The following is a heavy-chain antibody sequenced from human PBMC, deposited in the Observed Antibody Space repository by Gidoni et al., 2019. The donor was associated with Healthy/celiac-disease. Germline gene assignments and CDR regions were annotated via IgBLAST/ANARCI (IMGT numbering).Heavy chain of an antibody. CDR2: INPNSGGT. CDR3: ARGAHIAAAGTGY. V-gene: IGHV1-2*01. Sequence: QVQLVQSGAAVKKPGASVNVSCKASAYTFTGYYMHWARQAPGQGLGWMGWINPNSGGTNYAQKFQGRVTSTRDTSISTAYMELSRLRSDDTAVYYCARGAHIAAAGTGYWGQGTLVTVSS. CDR1: AYTFTGYY. J-gene: IGHJ4*02. D-gene: IGHD6-13*01.